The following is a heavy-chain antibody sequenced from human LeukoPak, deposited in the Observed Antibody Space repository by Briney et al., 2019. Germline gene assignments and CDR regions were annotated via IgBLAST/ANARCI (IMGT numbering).Heavy chain of an antibody. D-gene: IGHD6-13*01. CDR2: IWYDGSHK. CDR1: GFTFTSYG. J-gene: IGHJ4*02. V-gene: IGHV3-33*01. Sequence: GGSLRLSCAASGFTFTSYGFHWVRQAPGKGLXXXAVIWYDGSHKYYVDSVKGRFTISRDNSENTVYLEMNSLRTEDTAVYYCARDFAAAAYYFDVWGQGTQVTVSS. CDR3: ARDFAAAAYYFDV.